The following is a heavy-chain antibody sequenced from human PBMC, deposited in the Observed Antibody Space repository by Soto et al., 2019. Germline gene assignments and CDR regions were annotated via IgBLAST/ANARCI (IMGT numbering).Heavy chain of an antibody. CDR2: ISSSSSYI. J-gene: IGHJ3*02. Sequence: PGGSLRLSCAASGFTFSSYSMNWFRQAPGKGLEWVSSISSSSSYIYYADSVKGRFTISRDNAKNSLYLQMNSLRAEDTAVYYCARDLRGPVLAAQSAFDIWGQGTMVTVSS. D-gene: IGHD3-3*02. CDR1: GFTFSSYS. V-gene: IGHV3-21*01. CDR3: ARDLRGPVLAAQSAFDI.